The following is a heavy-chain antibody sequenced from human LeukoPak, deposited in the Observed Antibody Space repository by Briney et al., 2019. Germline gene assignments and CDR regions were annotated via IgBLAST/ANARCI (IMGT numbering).Heavy chain of an antibody. CDR3: ARSYNTGWYPEGL. V-gene: IGHV3-23*01. CDR1: GFTFSSYV. J-gene: IGHJ4*02. D-gene: IGHD6-19*01. Sequence: PGGSLILSCAASGFTFSSYVMSWVRQAPGKGLEWVSTISGSGLSTYYADSVKGRFTISRDNSRNTLYLQMNSLRAEDTAVYYCARSYNTGWYPEGLWGQGTLVTVSS. CDR2: ISGSGLST.